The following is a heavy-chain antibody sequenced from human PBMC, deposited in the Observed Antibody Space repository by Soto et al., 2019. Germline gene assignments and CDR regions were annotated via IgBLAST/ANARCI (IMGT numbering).Heavy chain of an antibody. D-gene: IGHD1-7*01. Sequence: QVQLVQSGAEAKKPGASVKVSCKASGYTFTSYGISWVRQAPGQGLEWMGWISAYNGNTNYAQKLQGRVTMTTDTSTSTAYMELRSLRSDDTAVYYCARVNRRYNWNYGWFDPWGQGTLVTVSS. CDR2: ISAYNGNT. CDR3: ARVNRRYNWNYGWFDP. J-gene: IGHJ5*02. V-gene: IGHV1-18*04. CDR1: GYTFTSYG.